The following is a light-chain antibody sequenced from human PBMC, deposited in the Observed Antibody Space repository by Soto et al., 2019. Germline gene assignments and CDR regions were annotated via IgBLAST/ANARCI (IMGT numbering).Light chain of an antibody. CDR3: QAWDTSADV. CDR1: KLGDKY. Sequence: SYELTQPPSVSVSPGQTASITCSGDKLGDKYASWYQQKPGRSPVLLIYEDRKRPSGIPERFSGSNSGNTATLTISGTQAMDEADYYCQAWDTSADVFGERTKVTVL. J-gene: IGLJ2*01. V-gene: IGLV3-1*01. CDR2: EDR.